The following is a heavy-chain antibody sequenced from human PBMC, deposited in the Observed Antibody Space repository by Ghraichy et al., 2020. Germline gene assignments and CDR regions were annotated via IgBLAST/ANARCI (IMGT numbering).Heavy chain of an antibody. D-gene: IGHD5-24*01. CDR1: PFTFRYYW. Sequence: GGSLRLSCAASPFTFRYYWINWVRQAPGKGLVWVSRSRNDGSNTNYAASVKGRFTVSRDNAKNTMYLQMNSLAAEDTALYYCALCCRDATTGMDVWGQGTKVIVSS. J-gene: IGHJ6*02. CDR3: ALCCRDATTGMDV. CDR2: SRNDGSNT. V-gene: IGHV3-74*01.